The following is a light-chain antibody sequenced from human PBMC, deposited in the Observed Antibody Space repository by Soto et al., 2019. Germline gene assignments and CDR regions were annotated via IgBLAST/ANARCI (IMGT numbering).Light chain of an antibody. CDR2: TND. Sequence: QSVLTQPPSASGSPGQSVTISCTGTSSDVGDNYVSWYQQLPGTAPKLLIYTNDQRPSGVPDRFSGSRSGTSASLAISGLQSEDEADYFCAAWDDSLNGPVFGGGTQLTVL. CDR3: AAWDDSLNGPV. J-gene: IGLJ3*02. CDR1: SSDVGDNY. V-gene: IGLV1-44*01.